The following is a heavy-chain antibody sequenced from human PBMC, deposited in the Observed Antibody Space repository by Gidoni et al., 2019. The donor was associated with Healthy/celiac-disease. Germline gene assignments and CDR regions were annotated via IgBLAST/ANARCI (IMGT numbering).Heavy chain of an antibody. J-gene: IGHJ4*02. CDR1: GGTFSSYA. CDR2: IIPIFGTA. CDR3: ARGGDIVVVPAALWSSPYFDY. D-gene: IGHD2-2*01. V-gene: IGHV1-69*01. Sequence: QVQLVQSGAELTKPGSSVQVPCNASGGTFSSYAVSLVRQAPGQGLEWMGGIIPIFGTANYAQKFQGRVTITADESTSTAYMELSSLRSEDTAVYYCARGGDIVVVPAALWSSPYFDYWGQGTLVTVSS.